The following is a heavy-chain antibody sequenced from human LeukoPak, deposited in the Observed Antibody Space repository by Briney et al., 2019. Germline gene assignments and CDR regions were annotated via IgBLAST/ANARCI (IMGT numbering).Heavy chain of an antibody. V-gene: IGHV4-39*07. D-gene: IGHD6-6*01. CDR3: ARGLQNRSSGRRFHVFHI. J-gene: IGHJ3*02. CDR1: GGSISSSSYY. CDR2: IYYSGST. Sequence: SETLSLTCTVSGGSISSSSYYWGWIRQPPRTGLEWIGSIYYSGSTNYNPSLKSRVTISVDTSKNQFSLKLSSVTAADTAVYYCARGLQNRSSGRRFHVFHIWGQGTMVTVSS.